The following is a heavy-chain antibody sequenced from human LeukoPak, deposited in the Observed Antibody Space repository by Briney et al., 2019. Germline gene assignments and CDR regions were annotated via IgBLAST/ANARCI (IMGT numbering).Heavy chain of an antibody. D-gene: IGHD1-26*01. CDR2: IIPNLGIA. Sequence: GASVKVSCKASGGTFSSYAISWVRQAPGQGLEWMGRIIPNLGIANYAQKFQGRVTITADKSTSTAYMELSSLRSEDTAVYYCARDRLDSGSYRWGQGTLVTVSS. V-gene: IGHV1-69*04. CDR1: GGTFSSYA. CDR3: ARDRLDSGSYR. J-gene: IGHJ4*02.